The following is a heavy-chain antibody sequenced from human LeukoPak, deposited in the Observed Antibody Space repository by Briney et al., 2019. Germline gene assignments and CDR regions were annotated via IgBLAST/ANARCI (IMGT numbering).Heavy chain of an antibody. CDR2: ISGSGGST. Sequence: GGSLRLSCAASGFTFSSYAMNWVRQVPGKGLEWVSTISGSGGSTYYADSVKGRFTISRDNSKNTLYLQMNSLRAEDTAVYYCAEDSDGMDVWGQGTTVTGSS. CDR3: AEDSDGMDV. J-gene: IGHJ6*02. CDR1: GFTFSSYA. V-gene: IGHV3-23*01.